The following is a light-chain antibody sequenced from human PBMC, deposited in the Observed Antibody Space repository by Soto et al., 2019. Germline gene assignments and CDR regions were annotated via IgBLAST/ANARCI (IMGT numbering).Light chain of an antibody. V-gene: IGLV2-14*01. Sequence: QSALTQPASVSGSPGQSITISCTGTSSDVGGYNYVSWYQQHPGKAPKLMIYDVSNRPSGVSNRFSGSKSGNTASLTISGLQAEDEADYYCSSDTSSSPLVVFGGGTKLTVL. CDR2: DVS. CDR1: SSDVGGYNY. CDR3: SSDTSSSPLVV. J-gene: IGLJ2*01.